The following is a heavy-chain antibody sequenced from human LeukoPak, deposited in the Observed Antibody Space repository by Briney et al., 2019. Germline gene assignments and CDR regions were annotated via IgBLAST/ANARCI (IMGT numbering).Heavy chain of an antibody. CDR3: ARGNIGPDL. CDR1: GFAFGSSW. Sequence: GGSLRLSCAASGFAFGSSWMHWFRQAPGQGLVWVSCINNDGTNAIYAHSVMGRFSMSRDTPRNTVYLQMNGLRAEDTAVYYCARGNIGPDLWGQGTLVTVSS. D-gene: IGHD1/OR15-1a*01. V-gene: IGHV3-74*01. J-gene: IGHJ5*02. CDR2: INNDGTNA.